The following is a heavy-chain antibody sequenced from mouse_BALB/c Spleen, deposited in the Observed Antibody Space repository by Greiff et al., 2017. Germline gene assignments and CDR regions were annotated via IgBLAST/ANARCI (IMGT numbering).Heavy chain of an antibody. CDR1: GFTFSSFG. D-gene: IGHD2-14*01. Sequence: EVKLMESGGGLVQPGGSRKLSCAASGFTFSSFGMHWVRQAPEKGLEWVAYISSGSSTIYYADTVKGRFTISRDNPKNTLFLQMTSLRSEDTAMYYCARSGLVRGFDYWGQGTTLTVSS. V-gene: IGHV5-17*02. CDR3: ARSGLVRGFDY. J-gene: IGHJ2*01. CDR2: ISSGSSTI.